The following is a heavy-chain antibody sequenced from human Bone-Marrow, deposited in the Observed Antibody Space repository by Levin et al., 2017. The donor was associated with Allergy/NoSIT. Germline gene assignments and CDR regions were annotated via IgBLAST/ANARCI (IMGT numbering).Heavy chain of an antibody. CDR1: GFPFDDYA. Sequence: PGGSLRLSCAASGFPFDDYAMSWVRQAPGKGLEWVSGINWNGGSPAYADPVKGRFTISRDNAKNSLYLQMNSLRAEDTALYYCARYTHVNAQLANHYDGLDVWGQGTTVTVSS. CDR2: INWNGGSP. V-gene: IGHV3-20*04. D-gene: IGHD1-1*01. J-gene: IGHJ6*02. CDR3: ARYTHVNAQLANHYDGLDV.